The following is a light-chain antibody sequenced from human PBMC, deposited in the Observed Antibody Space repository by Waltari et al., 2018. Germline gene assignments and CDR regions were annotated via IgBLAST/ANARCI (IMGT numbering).Light chain of an antibody. CDR2: SAS. V-gene: IGKV3-15*01. CDR1: QNVNTQ. Sequence: ETVMTQSPVTLSMSPGDRATLSCRASQNVNTQFGWYQQKPGQAPRLLFYSASIRAPGIPARFSASGSGTEFTLTITSLQPEDFAVYYCQQYNTWSYTFGQGTKLEIK. CDR3: QQYNTWSYT. J-gene: IGKJ2*01.